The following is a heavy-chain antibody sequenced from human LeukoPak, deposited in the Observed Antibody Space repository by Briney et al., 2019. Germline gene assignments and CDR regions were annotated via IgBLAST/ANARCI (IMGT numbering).Heavy chain of an antibody. V-gene: IGHV4-59*12. CDR1: GGSISSYY. CDR2: IYYSGST. Sequence: PSETLSLTCTVSGGSISSYYWSWIRQPPGKGLEWIGYIYYSGSTNYNPSLKSRVTISVDTSKNQFSLKLSSVTAADTAVYYCARAWLTGYCSGGSCYLSNKPYYFDYWGQGTLVTVSS. CDR3: ARAWLTGYCSGGSCYLSNKPYYFDY. D-gene: IGHD2-15*01. J-gene: IGHJ4*02.